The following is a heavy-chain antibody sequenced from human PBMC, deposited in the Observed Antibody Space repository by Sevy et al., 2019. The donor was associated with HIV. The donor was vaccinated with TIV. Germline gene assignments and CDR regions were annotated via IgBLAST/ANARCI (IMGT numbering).Heavy chain of an antibody. V-gene: IGHV4-30-4*01. CDR2: IYYSGRT. D-gene: IGHD4-17*01. CDR3: ARGGPDYGDTEGKPFDY. J-gene: IGHJ4*02. CDR1: GGSISSGDYY. Sequence: SETLSLTCTVSGGSISSGDYYWSWIRQPPGKGLEWIGYIYYSGRTYYNPSLKSRVTISVDTSKNQFSLKLSSVTAADTAVYYCARGGPDYGDTEGKPFDYWGQGTLVTVSS.